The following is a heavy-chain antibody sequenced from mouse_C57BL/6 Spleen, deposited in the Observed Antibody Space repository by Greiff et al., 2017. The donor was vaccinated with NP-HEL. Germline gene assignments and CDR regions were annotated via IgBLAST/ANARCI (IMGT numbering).Heavy chain of an antibody. CDR3: ARLWDYDRYFDV. CDR1: GYTFTDYY. J-gene: IGHJ1*03. Sequence: VQLKESGPVLVKPGASVKMSCKASGYTFTDYYMNWVKQSHGKSLEWIGVINPYNGGTSYNQKFKGKATLTVDKSSSTAYMELNSLTSEDSAVYYCARLWDYDRYFDVWGTGTTVTVSS. V-gene: IGHV1-19*01. CDR2: INPYNGGT. D-gene: IGHD2-4*01.